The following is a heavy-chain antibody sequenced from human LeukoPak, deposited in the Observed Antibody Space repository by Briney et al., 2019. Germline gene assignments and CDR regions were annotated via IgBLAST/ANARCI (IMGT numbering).Heavy chain of an antibody. CDR3: ARDRWELLSNSYHYCGLDV. V-gene: IGHV3-7*01. J-gene: IGHJ6*02. CDR1: GLYFRDHW. Sequence: GGSLRLSCAASGLYFRDHWMSWVRQAPGKGLEWVANIMQDGSEKCYVDSVKGRFTISRDNAKNSLYLQMNSLRAEDTAVYYCARDRWELLSNSYHYCGLDVWGQGTTVTVSS. CDR2: IMQDGSEK. D-gene: IGHD2-15*01.